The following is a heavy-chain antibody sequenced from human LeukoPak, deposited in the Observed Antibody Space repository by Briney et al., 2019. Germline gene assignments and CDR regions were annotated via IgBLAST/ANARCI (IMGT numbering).Heavy chain of an antibody. J-gene: IGHJ3*02. Sequence: SVKVSCKASGYTFTSYGISWVRQAPGQGLEWMGGIIPILGTANYAQKFQGRVTITADEFTSTAYMELSSLRSDDTAAYYRARGAAAGHAFDIWGQGTMVTVSS. D-gene: IGHD6-13*01. V-gene: IGHV1-69*13. CDR1: GYTFTSYG. CDR2: IIPILGTA. CDR3: ARGAAAGHAFDI.